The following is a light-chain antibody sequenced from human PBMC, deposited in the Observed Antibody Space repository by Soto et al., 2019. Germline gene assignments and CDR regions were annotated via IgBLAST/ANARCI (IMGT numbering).Light chain of an antibody. Sequence: QSVLTQPPSASGTPGQRVTISCSGSSSNIGGNTVTWYHHLPGTAPKVLIYNNDQRPSGVPDRVSGSKSGTSASLTISGLQSEDEDDYYCAAWDDSLNGPMFGGGTKLTVL. V-gene: IGLV1-44*01. CDR3: AAWDDSLNGPM. CDR1: SSNIGGNT. J-gene: IGLJ3*02. CDR2: NND.